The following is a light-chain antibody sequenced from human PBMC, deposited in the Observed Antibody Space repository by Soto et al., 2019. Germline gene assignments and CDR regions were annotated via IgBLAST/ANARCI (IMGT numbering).Light chain of an antibody. Sequence: QSALTQPRSVSGSPGQSATISCTGTSSDVGAYNYVSWYQQHPGKAPKLIIYDVNKRPSGVPDRFSGSKSGNTASLTISGLQAEDEADYYCCSYAHSDTFLFGGGTKLTVL. J-gene: IGLJ2*01. CDR3: CSYAHSDTFL. CDR2: DVN. CDR1: SSDVGAYNY. V-gene: IGLV2-11*01.